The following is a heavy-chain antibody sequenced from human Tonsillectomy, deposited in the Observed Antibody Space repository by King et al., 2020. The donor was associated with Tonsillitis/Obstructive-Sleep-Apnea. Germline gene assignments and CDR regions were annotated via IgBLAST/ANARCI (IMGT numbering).Heavy chain of an antibody. Sequence: VQLVESGGGLIQPGGSLRLSCAASGFTVSSNYMSWVRQAPGKGLEWVSVIYSGGITYYADSVKGRFTISRDNSKNTLYLHMNSLRAEDTAVYSCARCDIVVGGSFDIWGQGTMVTVSS. J-gene: IGHJ3*02. CDR2: IYSGGIT. CDR3: ARCDIVVGGSFDI. D-gene: IGHD2-2*01. V-gene: IGHV3-53*01. CDR1: GFTVSSNY.